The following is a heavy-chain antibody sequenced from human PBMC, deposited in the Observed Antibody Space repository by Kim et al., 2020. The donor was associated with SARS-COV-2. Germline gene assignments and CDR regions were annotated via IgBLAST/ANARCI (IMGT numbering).Heavy chain of an antibody. CDR2: IYYSGST. J-gene: IGHJ6*03. CDR1: GGSISSSSYY. V-gene: IGHV4-39*01. CDR3: ASLDYGHYYYYYMDV. Sequence: SETLSLTCTVSGGSISSSSYYWGWIRQPPGKGLEWIGSIYYSGSTYYNPSLKSRVTISVDTSKNQFSLKLSSVTAADTAVYYCASLDYGHYYYYYMDVWGKGTTVTVSS. D-gene: IGHD4-17*01.